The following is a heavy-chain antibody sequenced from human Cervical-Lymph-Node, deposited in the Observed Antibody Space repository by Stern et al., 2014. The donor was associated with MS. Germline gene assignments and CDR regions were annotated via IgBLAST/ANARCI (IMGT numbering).Heavy chain of an antibody. V-gene: IGHV3-30*18. CDR2: ISYAGSPT. J-gene: IGHJ4*02. CDR1: GFTFSNHG. CDR3: AKVWEVGSGWLVDY. D-gene: IGHD6-19*01. Sequence: QMQLVQSGGGVVQPGRSLRLSCAASGFTFSNHGMHWVRQAPGTGLAWAAGISYAGSPTPSADSVKGRFTISRDDSMDALYLQMNSLRAEDTALYYCAKVWEVGSGWLVDYWGQGTLVTVSS.